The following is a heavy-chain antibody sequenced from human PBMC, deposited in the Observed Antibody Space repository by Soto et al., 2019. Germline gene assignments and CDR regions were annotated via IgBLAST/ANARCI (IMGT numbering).Heavy chain of an antibody. J-gene: IGHJ4*02. CDR1: GFTFSDYY. D-gene: IGHD3-22*01. CDR3: ARATGYYHTSGSDS. Sequence: GGSLRLSCAASGFTFSDYYMSWIRQAPGKGLEWISYISSNSNYKNHADSVRGRFTISRDNAKNSLYLQMNGLRAEDTAVYYCARATGYYHTSGSDSSGQGTLVTVSS. CDR2: ISSNSNYK. V-gene: IGHV3-11*06.